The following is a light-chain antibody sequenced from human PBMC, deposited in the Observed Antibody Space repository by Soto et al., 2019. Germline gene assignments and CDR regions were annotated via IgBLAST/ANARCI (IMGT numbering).Light chain of an antibody. CDR1: QSLRHSNGYNY. CDR2: LGS. V-gene: IGKV2-28*01. Sequence: DIGMTQSPLPRPVTPGKPASTPGSSIQSLRHSNGYNYLDGYLQKPGQSPQLLIYLGSNRASGVPDRFSGSGSGTDFTLKISRVEAEDVGVYYCMQALQTPWTFGQGTKVEIK. J-gene: IGKJ1*01. CDR3: MQALQTPWT.